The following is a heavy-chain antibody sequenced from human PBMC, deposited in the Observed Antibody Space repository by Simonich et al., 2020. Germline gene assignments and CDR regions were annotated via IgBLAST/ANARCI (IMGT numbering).Heavy chain of an antibody. CDR3: ARSSDLLNWNDGPYY. Sequence: QVQLVQSGAEVKKPGASVKVSCKASGYTFTGYYMHWVRQAPGQGLEWMGWINPNRGGTNYAQKFQGRVNMTRDTSISTAYMELSRLRSDDTAVYYCARSSDLLNWNDGPYYWGQGTLVTVSS. V-gene: IGHV1-2*02. J-gene: IGHJ4*02. D-gene: IGHD1-1*01. CDR2: INPNRGGT. CDR1: GYTFTGYY.